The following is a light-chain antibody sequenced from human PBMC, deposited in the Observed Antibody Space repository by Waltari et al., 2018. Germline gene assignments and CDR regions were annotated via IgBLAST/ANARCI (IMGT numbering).Light chain of an antibody. V-gene: IGKV1-5*03. Sequence: DIQMTQFPSTLSASVGDRVTITCRASQSLSSWVACYQQKPGKAPKLLIYKASSLESGVPSRFSGSGFGTEFTLTISSLQPDDFATYYCQQYNNFPPWTFGQGTKVEIK. J-gene: IGKJ1*01. CDR2: KAS. CDR1: QSLSSW. CDR3: QQYNNFPPWT.